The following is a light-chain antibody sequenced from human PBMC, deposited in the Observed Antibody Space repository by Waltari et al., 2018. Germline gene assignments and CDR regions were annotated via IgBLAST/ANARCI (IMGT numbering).Light chain of an antibody. CDR2: DVS. V-gene: IGLV2-14*03. CDR1: SRDVCGSDW. CDR3: TSYTSSHSLV. J-gene: IGLJ1*01. Sequence: QSALTQPASVSGSPGQSINISCPGTSRDVCGSDWVSWYQQHPDKAPKVVILDVSYRPSGVSNRFSGSKSGNTASLTISGLQAEDEADYYCTSYTSSHSLVFGTGTKVTVL.